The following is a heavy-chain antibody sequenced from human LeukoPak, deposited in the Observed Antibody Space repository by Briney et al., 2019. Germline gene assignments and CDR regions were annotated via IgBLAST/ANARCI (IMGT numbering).Heavy chain of an antibody. CDR1: GYTFTGYY. CDR3: ARDSLHMVRGVINSGPFDY. CDR2: INPNSGGT. D-gene: IGHD3-10*01. J-gene: IGHJ4*02. V-gene: IGHV1-2*02. Sequence: ASVKVSCKASGYTFTGYYMHWVRQAPGQGLEWMGWINPNSGGTNYAQKFQGRVTMTRDTSISTAYMQLSRLRSDDTAVYYCARDSLHMVRGVINSGPFDYWGQGTLVTVSS.